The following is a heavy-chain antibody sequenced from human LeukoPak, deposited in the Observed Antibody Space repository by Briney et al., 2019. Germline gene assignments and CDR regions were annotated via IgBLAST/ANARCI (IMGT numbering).Heavy chain of an antibody. CDR2: IKQDGSEK. J-gene: IGHJ4*02. D-gene: IGHD6-13*01. Sequence: PGGSLRLSCEASGFIFSSYWMSWVRQAPGKGLEWVANIKQDGSEKWYVDAVKGRFTISRDNAKNSLYLQMNSLRDGDTAVYYCARDSGSWYVGHWGQGILVTVSS. V-gene: IGHV3-7*01. CDR3: ARDSGSWYVGH. CDR1: GFIFSSYW.